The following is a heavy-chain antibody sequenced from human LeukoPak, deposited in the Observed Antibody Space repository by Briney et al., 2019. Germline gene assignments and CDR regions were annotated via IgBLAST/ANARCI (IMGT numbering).Heavy chain of an antibody. D-gene: IGHD1-26*01. CDR2: ISSSSSYI. V-gene: IGHV3-21*01. CDR3: ARDQIQVGALDY. Sequence: GGSLRLSCAASGFTFSSYSMNWVRQAPGKGLEWVSSISSSSSYIYYADSVKGRFTISRDNAKNSLYLQMNSLRAEDTAVYYCARDQIQVGALDYWGQGTLVTVSS. CDR1: GFTFSSYS. J-gene: IGHJ4*02.